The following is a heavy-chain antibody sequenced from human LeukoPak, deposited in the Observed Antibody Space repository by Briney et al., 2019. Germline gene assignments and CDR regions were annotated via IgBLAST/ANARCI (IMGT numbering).Heavy chain of an antibody. CDR3: ARDRREDYSGDFDL. D-gene: IGHD2-15*01. Sequence: SETLSLTCTVSGVSISSYYWSWIRQPAGKGLEWIGRMDSSGSTNYNPSLKSRVTMSVDTSKNQFSLKLSSVTAADTAVYYCARDRREDYSGDFDLWGRGTLVTVPS. J-gene: IGHJ2*01. V-gene: IGHV4-4*07. CDR2: MDSSGST. CDR1: GVSISSYY.